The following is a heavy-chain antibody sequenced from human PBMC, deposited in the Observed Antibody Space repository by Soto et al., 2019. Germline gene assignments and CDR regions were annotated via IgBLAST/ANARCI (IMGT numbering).Heavy chain of an antibody. V-gene: IGHV3-30-3*01. CDR2: ISYDGSNK. J-gene: IGHJ5*02. Sequence: ESGGGVVQPGRSLRLSCAASGFTFSSYAMHWVRQAPGKGLEWVAVISYDGSNKYYADSVKGRFTISRDNSKNTLYLQMNSLRAEDTAVYYCAREGTWSGWYLTDNHNWFDPWGQGTLVTVSS. D-gene: IGHD6-19*01. CDR1: GFTFSSYA. CDR3: AREGTWSGWYLTDNHNWFDP.